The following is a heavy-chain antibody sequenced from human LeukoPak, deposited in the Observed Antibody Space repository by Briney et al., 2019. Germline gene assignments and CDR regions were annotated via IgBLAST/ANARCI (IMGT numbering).Heavy chain of an antibody. Sequence: SVKVSCKASGGTFSSYAISWVRQAPGQGLEWMGGIIPIFGTANYAQKFQGRVTITTDESTSTAYMELSSLRSEDTAVYYCARADYYDSSGYLLDVYYFDSWGQGTLVTVSS. J-gene: IGHJ4*02. CDR3: ARADYYDSSGYLLDVYYFDS. D-gene: IGHD3-22*01. CDR2: IIPIFGTA. CDR1: GGTFSSYA. V-gene: IGHV1-69*05.